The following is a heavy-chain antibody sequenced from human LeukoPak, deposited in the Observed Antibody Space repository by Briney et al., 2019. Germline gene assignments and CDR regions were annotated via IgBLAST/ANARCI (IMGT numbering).Heavy chain of an antibody. V-gene: IGHV4-34*01. D-gene: IGHD2-15*01. Sequence: SETLSLTRAVYGGSFSGYYWSWIRQPPGKGREWIGEVNHSGSTNYNPSLKSRVTISVDTSKNQFSLKLSSVTAADTAVYYCARGPPYCSGGSCYPNWFDPWGQGTLVTVSS. CDR3: ARGPPYCSGGSCYPNWFDP. CDR1: GGSFSGYY. CDR2: VNHSGST. J-gene: IGHJ5*02.